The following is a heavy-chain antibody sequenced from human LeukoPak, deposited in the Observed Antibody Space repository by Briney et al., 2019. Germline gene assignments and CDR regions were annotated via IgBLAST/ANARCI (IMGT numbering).Heavy chain of an antibody. J-gene: IGHJ3*02. Sequence: PGGSLRLSCAASGFTFSSYSMNWVRQAPGKGPEWVSSISSSSSYIYYADSVKGRFTISRDNAKNSLYLQMNSLRAEDTAVYYCATTGPNDAFDIWGQGTMVTVSS. CDR1: GFTFSSYS. CDR3: ATTGPNDAFDI. CDR2: ISSSSSYI. V-gene: IGHV3-21*01. D-gene: IGHD3-9*01.